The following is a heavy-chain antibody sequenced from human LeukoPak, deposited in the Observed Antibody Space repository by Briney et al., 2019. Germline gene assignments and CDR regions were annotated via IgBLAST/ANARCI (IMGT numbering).Heavy chain of an antibody. D-gene: IGHD3-22*01. CDR1: GFTFSSYS. CDR2: ISYDGSNK. J-gene: IGHJ4*02. V-gene: IGHV3-30*18. Sequence: PGGSLRLSCAASGFTFSSYSMNWVRQAPGKGLEWVAVISYDGSNKYYADSVKGRFTISRDNSKNTLYLQMNSLRAEDTAVYYCAKDGKDRITMIGPLDYWGQGTLVTVSS. CDR3: AKDGKDRITMIGPLDY.